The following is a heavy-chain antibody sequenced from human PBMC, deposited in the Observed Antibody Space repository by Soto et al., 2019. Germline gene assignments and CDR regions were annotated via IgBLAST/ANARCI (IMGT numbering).Heavy chain of an antibody. D-gene: IGHD3-3*01. CDR2: ISYDGSNK. J-gene: IGHJ4*02. Sequence: GGSLRLSCAASGFTFSSYGMHWVRQAPGKGLEWVAVISYDGSNKYYADSVKGRFTISRDNSKNTLYLQMNSLRAEDTAVYYCARVERGITIFGVVIPPFDYWGQGTLVTVSS. V-gene: IGHV3-30*03. CDR3: ARVERGITIFGVVIPPFDY. CDR1: GFTFSSYG.